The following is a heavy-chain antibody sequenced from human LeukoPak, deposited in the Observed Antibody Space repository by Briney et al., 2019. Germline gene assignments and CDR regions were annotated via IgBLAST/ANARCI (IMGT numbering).Heavy chain of an antibody. J-gene: IGHJ6*03. CDR2: INPTSGGT. CDR1: GYTFTCYY. Sequence: ASVKVSCKASGYTFTCYYMHWVRQAPAQGLEWMGRINPTSGGTNYAQKFQGRVTMTRDTSISTAYMELSRLRSDDTAVYYCAREPNSGYYYYMDVWGKGTTVTVPS. V-gene: IGHV1-2*06. D-gene: IGHD4-23*01. CDR3: AREPNSGYYYYMDV.